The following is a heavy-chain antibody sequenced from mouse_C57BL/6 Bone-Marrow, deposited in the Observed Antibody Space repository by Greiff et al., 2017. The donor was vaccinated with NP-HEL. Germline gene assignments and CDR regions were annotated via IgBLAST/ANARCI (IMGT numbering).Heavy chain of an antibody. CDR2: IDPSDSYT. CDR3: ARDKPFYYDYDAGSYYYAMDY. Sequence: QVQLQQPGAELVMPGASVKLSCKASGYTFTSYWMHWVKQRPGQGLEWIGEIDPSDSYTNYNQKFKGKSTLTVDKSSSTAYMQLSSLTSEDSAVYYCARDKPFYYDYDAGSYYYAMDYWGQGTSVTVSS. D-gene: IGHD2-4*01. CDR1: GYTFTSYW. J-gene: IGHJ4*01. V-gene: IGHV1-69*01.